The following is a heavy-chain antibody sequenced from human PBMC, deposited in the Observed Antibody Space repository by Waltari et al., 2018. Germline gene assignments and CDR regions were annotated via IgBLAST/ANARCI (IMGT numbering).Heavy chain of an antibody. V-gene: IGHV3-33*01. CDR2: IWYDGSNK. Sequence: QVQLVESGGGVVQPGRSLRLSCAASGFTFSSYGMHWVRQAPGKGLEWVAVIWYDGSNKYYADSVKGRFTISRDDSKSIAYLQMNSLKTEDTAVYYCTREAVAGTVDYWGQGTLVTVSS. CDR1: GFTFSSYG. CDR3: TREAVAGTVDY. J-gene: IGHJ4*02. D-gene: IGHD6-19*01.